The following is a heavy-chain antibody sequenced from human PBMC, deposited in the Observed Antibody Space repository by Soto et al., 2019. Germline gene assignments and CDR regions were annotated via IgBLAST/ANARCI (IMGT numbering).Heavy chain of an antibody. CDR2: ISGSGGST. Sequence: EVQLLESGGGLVQPGGSLRLSCAASGFTFSSYAMSWVRQAPGKGLEWVSAISGSGGSTYYADSVKGRFTISRDNSKNTLYLQMNSLRAEDTAVYYCAKDLPNDYGDYEWGDYWGQGTLVTVSS. J-gene: IGHJ4*02. CDR3: AKDLPNDYGDYEWGDY. CDR1: GFTFSSYA. D-gene: IGHD4-17*01. V-gene: IGHV3-23*01.